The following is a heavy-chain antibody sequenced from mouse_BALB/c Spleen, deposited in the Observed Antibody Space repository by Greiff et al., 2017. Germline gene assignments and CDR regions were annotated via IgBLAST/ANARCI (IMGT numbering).Heavy chain of an antibody. Sequence: EVKLVESGGDLVKPGGSLKLSCAASGFTFSSYGMSWVRQTPDKRLEWVSTISSGGSYTYYPDSVKGRFTISRDNAKNTLYLQMSSLKSEDTAMYYCARRAGTDFDYWGQGTTLTVSS. J-gene: IGHJ2*01. CDR2: ISSGGSYT. D-gene: IGHD3-3*01. V-gene: IGHV5-6*02. CDR3: ARRAGTDFDY. CDR1: GFTFSSYG.